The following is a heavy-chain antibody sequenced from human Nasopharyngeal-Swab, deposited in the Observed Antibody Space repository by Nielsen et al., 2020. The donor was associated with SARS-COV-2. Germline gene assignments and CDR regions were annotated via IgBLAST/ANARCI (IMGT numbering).Heavy chain of an antibody. D-gene: IGHD5-24*01. Sequence: GESLKISCSASGFTFSLYAMHWVRQAPGKGLEYVSTINDYEDRLYYADSVKGRFTISRDNSKNTLYLQMNSLRAEDTAVYYCARESLMATISGFDYWGQGTLVTVSS. V-gene: IGHV3-64*04. CDR3: ARESLMATISGFDY. J-gene: IGHJ4*02. CDR1: GFTFSLYA. CDR2: INDYEDRL.